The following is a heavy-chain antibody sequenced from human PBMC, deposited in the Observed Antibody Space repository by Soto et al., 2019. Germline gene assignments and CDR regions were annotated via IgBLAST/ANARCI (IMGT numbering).Heavy chain of an antibody. J-gene: IGHJ4*02. CDR2: ISYDGSNK. D-gene: IGHD2-21*02. V-gene: IGHV3-30*03. CDR3: AFPEGVDCGGDCYRFDY. Sequence: QVQLVESGGGVVQPGRSLRLSCAASGFTFSSYGMHWVRQAPGKGLEWVAVISYDGSNKYYADSVKGRFTISRDNSKNTLYLQMNSLRAEDTAVYXXAFPEGVDCGGDCYRFDYWGQGTLVTVSS. CDR1: GFTFSSYG.